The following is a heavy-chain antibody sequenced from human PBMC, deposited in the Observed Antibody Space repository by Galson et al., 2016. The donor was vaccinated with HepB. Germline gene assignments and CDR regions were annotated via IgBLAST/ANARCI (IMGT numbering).Heavy chain of an antibody. CDR1: GGSISYYY. J-gene: IGHJ6*02. CDR3: AKDDNGGWYGFHYGMDV. V-gene: IGHV4-59*01. Sequence: SETLSPTCTVAGGSISYYYCSWIRQPPGMGLEWMGYVYHSGSTNYNPPLKSRFTISVATPKNQYSLKLSSVTAAGTGVYYGAKDDNGGWYGFHYGMDVWGQGTTVTVSS. CDR2: VYHSGST. D-gene: IGHD6-19*01.